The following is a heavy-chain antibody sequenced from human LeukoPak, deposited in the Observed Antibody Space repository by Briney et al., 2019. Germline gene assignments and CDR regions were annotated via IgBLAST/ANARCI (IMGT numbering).Heavy chain of an antibody. J-gene: IGHJ4*02. CDR2: IYHSGST. CDR1: GYSISSGYY. D-gene: IGHD1-26*01. CDR3: ARHLQWELAVADY. V-gene: IGHV4-38-2*02. Sequence: SETLSLTCTVSGYSISSGYYWGWIRQPPGKGLEWIGSIYHSGSTYYNPSLKSRVTISVDTSKNQFSLKLSSVTAADTAVYYCARHLQWELAVADYWGQGTLVTVSS.